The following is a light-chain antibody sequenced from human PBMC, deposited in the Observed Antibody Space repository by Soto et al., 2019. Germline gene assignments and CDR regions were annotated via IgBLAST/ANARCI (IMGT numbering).Light chain of an antibody. CDR1: QSVSSSY. J-gene: IGKJ1*01. Sequence: EIVLTQSPGTLSLSPGERATLSCRSSQSVSSSYLAWYQQKPGQAPRLLIDDVSSRATGIPDRFSGSGSGKDFTLTSSRLEPEDFAVYYCQQYCSSPTFGQGTKVEIK. V-gene: IGKV3-20*01. CDR3: QQYCSSPT. CDR2: DVS.